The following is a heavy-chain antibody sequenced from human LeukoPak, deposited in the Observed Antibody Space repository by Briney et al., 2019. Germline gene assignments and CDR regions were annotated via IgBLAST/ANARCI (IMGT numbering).Heavy chain of an antibody. CDR3: ARSNGDV. Sequence: SETLSLTCTVSGGSISSGSYYWSWIRQPAGKGLEWIGRIYTSGSTNYNPSLKSRVTISGDTSKNQFSLKLSSVTAADTAVYYCARSNGDVWGKGTTVTVSS. J-gene: IGHJ6*04. V-gene: IGHV4-61*02. CDR1: GGSISSGSYY. D-gene: IGHD2-8*01. CDR2: IYTSGST.